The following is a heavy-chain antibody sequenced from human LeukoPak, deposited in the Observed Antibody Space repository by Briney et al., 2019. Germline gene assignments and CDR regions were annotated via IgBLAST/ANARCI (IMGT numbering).Heavy chain of an antibody. J-gene: IGHJ4*02. Sequence: GRSLRLSCAASGFTFSSYAMHWVRQAPGKGLEWVAVISYDGSNKYYADSVKGRFTISRDNSTNTLYLQMNSLRAEDTAVYYCARDMYESVAAASHWGPYFDYWGQGTLVTVSS. D-gene: IGHD6-13*01. CDR2: ISYDGSNK. V-gene: IGHV3-30*04. CDR3: ARDMYESVAAASHWGPYFDY. CDR1: GFTFSSYA.